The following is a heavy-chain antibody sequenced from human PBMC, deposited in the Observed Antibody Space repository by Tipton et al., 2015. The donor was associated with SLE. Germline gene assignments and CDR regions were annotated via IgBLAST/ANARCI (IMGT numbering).Heavy chain of an antibody. CDR2: IYNTGTT. V-gene: IGHV4-59*11. CDR1: GGSISSHY. D-gene: IGHD6-6*01. J-gene: IGHJ4*02. CDR3: ARGHIAAGRSALEY. Sequence: TLSLTCTVSGGSISSHYWNWIRQPPGKGLEWIGFIYNTGTTTYNPSLKSRVTISVDASKNQFSLKLRSVTAADTAVYYCARGHIAAGRSALEYWGQGTLVTVSS.